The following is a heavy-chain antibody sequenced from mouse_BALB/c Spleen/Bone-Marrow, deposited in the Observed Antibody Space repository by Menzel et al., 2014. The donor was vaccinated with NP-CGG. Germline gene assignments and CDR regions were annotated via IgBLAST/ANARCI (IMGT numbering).Heavy chain of an antibody. CDR2: IYPGDGDT. D-gene: IGHD2-2*01. J-gene: IGHJ4*01. V-gene: IGHV1-80*01. Sequence: VQLQQSGAELVRPGSSVKISCKAPGYALSSYWMSWVKQRPGQGLEWIGQIYPGDGDTNYNGKFKGKATLTADKSSSTAYMQLSSLTSEDSAVYFCARWLPAMDYWGQGTSVTVSS. CDR1: GYALSSYW. CDR3: ARWLPAMDY.